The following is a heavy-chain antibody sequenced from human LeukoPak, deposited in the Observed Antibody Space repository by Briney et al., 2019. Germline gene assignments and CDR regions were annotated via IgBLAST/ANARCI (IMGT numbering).Heavy chain of an antibody. V-gene: IGHV3-30-3*01. CDR2: ISHDGGKT. CDR3: ARGFNDFWSCSQLEY. D-gene: IGHD3-3*01. Sequence: GGSLRLSCAASGFIFSGYAMHWVRQAPGKGLEWVAVISHDGGKTYHADSVKGRFTISRDNSKSTLYLQMNSLRSEDTAVYYCARGFNDFWSCSQLEYWGQGTLVTVSS. J-gene: IGHJ4*02. CDR1: GFIFSGYA.